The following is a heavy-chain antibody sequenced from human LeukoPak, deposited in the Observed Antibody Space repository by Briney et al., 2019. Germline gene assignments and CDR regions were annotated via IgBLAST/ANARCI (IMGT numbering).Heavy chain of an antibody. V-gene: IGHV1-2*02. J-gene: IGHJ4*01. CDR3: ARGRRILGGPENAGDFFDF. Sequence: ASVKVSCKASGYTLTDYYLHWVRQSPGQGLKWMGWINPNSGATHYAQSFQARVTMTRDTSIASSYMELTGLESDDTAVYYCARGRRILGGPENAGDFFDFWGQGSLVTVSS. CDR2: INPNSGAT. CDR1: GYTLTDYY. D-gene: IGHD7-27*01.